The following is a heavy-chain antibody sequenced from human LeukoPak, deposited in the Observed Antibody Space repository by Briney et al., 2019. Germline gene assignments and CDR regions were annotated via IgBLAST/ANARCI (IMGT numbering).Heavy chain of an antibody. V-gene: IGHV4-59*01. CDR2: VYYNGIT. CDR1: GGSISSYY. J-gene: IGHJ4*02. CDR3: ASQLGGTTFH. Sequence: SETLSLTCTVSGGSISSYYWSWIRQPPGKGLEWIGYVYYNGITNYNPSLKSRVSISLDTSKNQFSLRLNSVTAAETAVYYCASQLGGTTFHWGQGTLVTVSS. D-gene: IGHD1/OR15-1a*01.